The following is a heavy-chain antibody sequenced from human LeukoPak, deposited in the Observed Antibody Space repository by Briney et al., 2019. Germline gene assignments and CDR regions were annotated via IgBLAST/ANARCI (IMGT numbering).Heavy chain of an antibody. CDR2: IKSKTDGGTT. D-gene: IGHD3-10*01. CDR1: GFTFSNAW. CDR3: TTLYGSGSYCDY. Sequence: GGSLRLSRAASGFTFSNAWMSWVRQAPGKGLEWVGRIKSKTDGGTTDYAAPVKGRFTISRDDSKNTLYLQMNSLKTEDTAVYYCTTLYGSGSYCDYWGQGTLVTVSS. J-gene: IGHJ4*02. V-gene: IGHV3-15*01.